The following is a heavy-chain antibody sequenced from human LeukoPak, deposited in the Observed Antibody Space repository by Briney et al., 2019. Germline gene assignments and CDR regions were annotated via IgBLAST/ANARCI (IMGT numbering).Heavy chain of an antibody. CDR1: GFTFSNYW. J-gene: IGHJ4*02. D-gene: IGHD3-22*01. V-gene: IGHV3-74*01. CDR2: INSDGSST. Sequence: GGSLRLSCAASGFTFSNYWMHWVRQAPGKGRVWVSRINSDGSSTSNADSVKVRFTISRDNAKNTLYLQMNSLRAEDTAVYYCARDPSYYDSSGCDYWGQGTLVTVSS. CDR3: ARDPSYYDSSGCDY.